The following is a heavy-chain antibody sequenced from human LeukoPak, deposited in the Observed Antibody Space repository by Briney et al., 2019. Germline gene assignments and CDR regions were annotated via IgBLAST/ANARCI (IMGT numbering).Heavy chain of an antibody. CDR1: GSYW. V-gene: IGHV3-74*01. J-gene: IGHJ4*02. CDR2: ISSDGSST. D-gene: IGHD1-26*01. Sequence: GGSLRLSCAASGSYWMHWVRQAPGKGLVWVSRISSDGSSTSYADSVRGRFTISRDNAKNTLYLQMNSLRAEDTAVYYCGRALYRGFDYWGQGTLVTVSS. CDR3: GRALYRGFDY.